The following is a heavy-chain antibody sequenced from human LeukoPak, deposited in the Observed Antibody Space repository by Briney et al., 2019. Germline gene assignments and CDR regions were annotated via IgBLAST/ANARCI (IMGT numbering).Heavy chain of an antibody. CDR2: IYYGGST. Sequence: SETLSLTCTVSGGSISINTYYWDWIRQPPGKGLECIGSIYYGGSTYYNPSLKSRVIISVDTSKNQFSLKLSSVTAADTAVYYCARAYYYASSASDIWGQGTMVTVSS. CDR3: ARAYYYASSASDI. CDR1: GGSISINTYY. V-gene: IGHV4-39*01. D-gene: IGHD3-22*01. J-gene: IGHJ3*02.